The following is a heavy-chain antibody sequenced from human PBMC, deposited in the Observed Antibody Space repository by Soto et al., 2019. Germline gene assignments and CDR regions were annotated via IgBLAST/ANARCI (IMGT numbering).Heavy chain of an antibody. CDR1: GFTFSSYG. J-gene: IGHJ4*02. CDR2: ISYDGSNK. Sequence: QVQLVESGGGVVQPGRSLRLSCAASGFTFSSYGLHWVRQAPGKGLEWVAVISYDGSNKYYADSVKGRFTISRDNSKNTLYLQMNSLRAEDTAVYYCVGIGQLVHKFDYWGQGTLVTVSS. D-gene: IGHD6-6*01. V-gene: IGHV3-30*03. CDR3: VGIGQLVHKFDY.